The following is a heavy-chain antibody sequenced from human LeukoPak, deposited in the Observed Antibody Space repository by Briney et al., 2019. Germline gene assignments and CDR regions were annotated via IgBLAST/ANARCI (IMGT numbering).Heavy chain of an antibody. Sequence: PSETLSLTCTVSGGSISSYYWSWIRQPAGKGLEWIGRIYTSGSTNYNPSLKSRVTMSVDTSKNQFSLKLSSVTAADTAVYYCARVHNPLRITMVRGVIIDSWFDPWGQGTLVTVSS. J-gene: IGHJ5*02. D-gene: IGHD3-10*01. CDR1: GGSISSYY. CDR2: IYTSGST. CDR3: ARVHNPLRITMVRGVIIDSWFDP. V-gene: IGHV4-4*07.